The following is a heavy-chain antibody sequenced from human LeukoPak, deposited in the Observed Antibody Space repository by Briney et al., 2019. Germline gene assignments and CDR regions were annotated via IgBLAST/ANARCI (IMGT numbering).Heavy chain of an antibody. CDR2: ISGSGGNT. D-gene: IGHD2-15*01. CDR1: GFTFSSYA. Sequence: GGSLRLSCAASGFTFSSYAMSWVRQAPGKGLEWVSAISGSGGNTYYADSVKGRFTISRDNSKNTLYLQMNSLRAEDTAVYYCAKGLVAAKEAPTDYWGQGTLVTVSS. V-gene: IGHV3-23*01. J-gene: IGHJ4*02. CDR3: AKGLVAAKEAPTDY.